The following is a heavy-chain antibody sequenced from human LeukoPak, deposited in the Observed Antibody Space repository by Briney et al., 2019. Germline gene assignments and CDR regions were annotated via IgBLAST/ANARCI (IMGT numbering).Heavy chain of an antibody. CDR1: GYTFTSYA. Sequence: WASVKVSCKASGYTFTSYAMHWVRQAPGQRLEWMGWINAGNGNTKYSQEFQGRVTITRDTSASTAYMELSSLRSEDMAVYYCARDRSSIAAFPDAFDIWGQRDNGHRLF. D-gene: IGHD6-6*01. CDR2: INAGNGNT. CDR3: ARDRSSIAAFPDAFDI. J-gene: IGHJ3*02. V-gene: IGHV1-3*03.